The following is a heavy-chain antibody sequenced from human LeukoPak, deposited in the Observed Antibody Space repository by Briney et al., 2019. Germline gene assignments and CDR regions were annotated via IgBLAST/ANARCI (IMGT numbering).Heavy chain of an antibody. V-gene: IGHV3-7*01. CDR1: GFTFSSYW. CDR2: IRQDGSEK. CDR3: ARVRAPRGSRVYFDY. J-gene: IGHJ4*02. Sequence: PGGSLRLSCAASGFTFSSYWMSWVRQAPGKGLEWVANIRQDGSEKYYVDSVKGRFTISRDNAKNSLYLQMNSLRAEDTAVYYCARVRAPRGSRVYFDYWGQGTLVTVSS. D-gene: IGHD2-15*01.